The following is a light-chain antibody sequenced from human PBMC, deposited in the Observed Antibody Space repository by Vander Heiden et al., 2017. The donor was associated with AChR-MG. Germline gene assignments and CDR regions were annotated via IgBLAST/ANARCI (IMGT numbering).Light chain of an antibody. CDR1: QSLLHSNGYNY. J-gene: IGKJ4*01. V-gene: IGKV2-28*01. CDR2: LGS. Sequence: DIVTTQSPLSLPVTPGEPASIPCRSSQSLLHSNGYNYLDWYLQKPGQSPQLLIYLGSNRASGVPDRFSGSGSGTDFTLKISRVEAEDVGVYYCMQALQTPPAFGGGTKVEIK. CDR3: MQALQTPPA.